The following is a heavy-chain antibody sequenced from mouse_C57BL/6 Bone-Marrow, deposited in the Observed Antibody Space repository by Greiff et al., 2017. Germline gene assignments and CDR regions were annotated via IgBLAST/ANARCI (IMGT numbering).Heavy chain of an antibody. CDR1: GFSLTSYG. CDR2: IWSDGST. V-gene: IGHV2-6*03. CDR3: ATSYSNYVDYYAMDY. J-gene: IGHJ4*01. Sequence: VKLQESGPGLVAPSQSLSITCTVSGFSLTSYGVHWVRQPPGKGLEWLVVIWSDGSTTYNSALKSRLSISKDNSKSQVFLKMNSLQTDDTAMYYCATSYSNYVDYYAMDYWGQGTSVTVSS. D-gene: IGHD2-5*01.